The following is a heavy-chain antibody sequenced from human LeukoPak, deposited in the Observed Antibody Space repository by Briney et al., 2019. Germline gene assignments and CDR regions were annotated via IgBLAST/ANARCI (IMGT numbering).Heavy chain of an antibody. CDR3: AKRGHYSINWYHYFDY. Sequence: GGSLRLSCAASGFTFTTYGLHWVRQAPGKGLEWVAAISSNGGSEYYADSVKGRFTISRDNSKNTLFLQMISLRPDDTAVYYCAKRGHYSINWYHYFDYWGQGTLVTVSS. D-gene: IGHD6-13*01. CDR1: GFTFTTYG. J-gene: IGHJ4*02. V-gene: IGHV3-30*18. CDR2: ISSNGGSE.